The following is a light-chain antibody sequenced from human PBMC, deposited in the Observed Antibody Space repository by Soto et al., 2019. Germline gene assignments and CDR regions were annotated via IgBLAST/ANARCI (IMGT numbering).Light chain of an antibody. V-gene: IGKV3-20*01. J-gene: IGKJ1*01. CDR3: HQYGTSPRA. Sequence: PGERATLSCRASQSVSQYLAWYEQKPGQAPSLLMFGASSRATGIPDRFSGSGSGTDFTLTISRLEPEDFAVYFCHQYGTSPRAFGRGTKVEFK. CDR1: QSVSQY. CDR2: GAS.